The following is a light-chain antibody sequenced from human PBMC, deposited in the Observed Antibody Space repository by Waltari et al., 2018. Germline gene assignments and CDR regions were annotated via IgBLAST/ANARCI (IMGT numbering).Light chain of an antibody. CDR1: SSSSGRYDI. V-gene: IGLV2-23*02. Sequence: QSALTQPAAVSGSPGQSVTISCTGASSSSGRYDIVSWYQQHPGNAPKLVISAVSKRPSGVSDRFSGSKSGDTASLTISGLQFEDEADYYCCSYAGNYVWVFGGGTRLTVL. J-gene: IGLJ3*02. CDR3: CSYAGNYVWV. CDR2: AVS.